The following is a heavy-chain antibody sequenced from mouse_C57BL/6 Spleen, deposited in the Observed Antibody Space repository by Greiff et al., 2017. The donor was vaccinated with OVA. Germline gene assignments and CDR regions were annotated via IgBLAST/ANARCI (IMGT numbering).Heavy chain of an antibody. CDR2: IRSKSNNYAT. CDR1: GFSFNTYA. Sequence: EVQGVESGGGLVQPKGSLKLSCAASGFSFNTYAMNWVRQAPGKGLEWVARIRSKSNNYATYYADSVKDRFTISRDDSESMLYLQMNNLKTEDTAMYDCVRLQLGPPYAMDYWGQGTSVTVSS. D-gene: IGHD4-1*02. J-gene: IGHJ4*01. CDR3: VRLQLGPPYAMDY. V-gene: IGHV10-1*01.